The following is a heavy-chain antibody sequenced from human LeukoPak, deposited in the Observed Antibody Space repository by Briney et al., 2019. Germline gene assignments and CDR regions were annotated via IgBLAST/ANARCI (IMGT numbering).Heavy chain of an antibody. CDR2: IYSGGST. D-gene: IGHD1-26*01. V-gene: IGHV3-66*01. CDR3: AKEMGATVSLDY. J-gene: IGHJ4*02. Sequence: GGSLRLSCAASGFTVSSNYMSWVRQAPGKGLEWVSVIYSGGSTYYADSVKGRFTISRDNSKNTLYLQMNSLRAEDTAVYYCAKEMGATVSLDYWGQGTLVTVSS. CDR1: GFTVSSNY.